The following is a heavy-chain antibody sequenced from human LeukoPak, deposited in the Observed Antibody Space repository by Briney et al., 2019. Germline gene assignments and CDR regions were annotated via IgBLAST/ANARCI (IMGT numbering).Heavy chain of an antibody. CDR3: ANTSLTTRFDY. CDR2: IHYSGST. V-gene: IGHV4-59*01. J-gene: IGHJ4*02. D-gene: IGHD4-11*01. Sequence: SETLSLTCTVSGGSISSYYWSWIRQPPGKGLEWIGYIHYSGSTNYNPSLKSRVTISVDTSKNQFSLKLSSVTAADTAVYYCANTSLTTRFDYWGQGTLVTVSS. CDR1: GGSISSYY.